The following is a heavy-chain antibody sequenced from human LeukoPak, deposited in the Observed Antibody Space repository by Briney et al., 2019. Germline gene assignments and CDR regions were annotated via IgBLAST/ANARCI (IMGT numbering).Heavy chain of an antibody. J-gene: IGHJ4*02. CDR3: ARDWTSTAALDY. D-gene: IGHD6-13*01. CDR1: GYTFTGYY. CDR2: INPNSGGT. V-gene: IGHV1-2*06. Sequence: ASVKVSCKSSGYTFTGYYIHWVRQAPGQGLEWMGRINPNSGGTNYAQKFQGRVTMTRDTFISTAYMELNRLRSDDTAVYYCARDWTSTAALDYWGQGTLVTVSS.